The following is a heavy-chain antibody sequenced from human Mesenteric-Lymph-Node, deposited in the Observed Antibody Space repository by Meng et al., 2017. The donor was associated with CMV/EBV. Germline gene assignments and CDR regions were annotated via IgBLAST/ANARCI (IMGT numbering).Heavy chain of an antibody. Sequence: SETLSLTCTVSGGSISGSNYYWGWIRQPPGKGLEWIGSIYYGGSTYYNPSLKSRVTISVDTSKRYFSLKLTSVTAADTAVYYCARRGHTSRPFWGQGTLVTVSS. CDR2: IYYGGST. CDR1: GGSISGSNYY. CDR3: ARRGHTSRPF. V-gene: IGHV4-39*02. J-gene: IGHJ4*02. D-gene: IGHD6-6*01.